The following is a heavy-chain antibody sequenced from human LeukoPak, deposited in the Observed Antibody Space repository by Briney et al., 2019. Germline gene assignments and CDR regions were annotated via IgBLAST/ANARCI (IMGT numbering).Heavy chain of an antibody. D-gene: IGHD6-13*01. CDR2: IYYSGST. V-gene: IGHV4-59*01. Sequence: SETLSLTCTVSGGSISSYYWSWIRQPPGKGLEWIGYIYYSGSTNYNPSLKSRVTISVDTSKNQFSLKLSSVTTADTAVYYCARASPSLYYYFDYWGQGTLVTVSS. J-gene: IGHJ4*02. CDR3: ARASPSLYYYFDY. CDR1: GGSISSYY.